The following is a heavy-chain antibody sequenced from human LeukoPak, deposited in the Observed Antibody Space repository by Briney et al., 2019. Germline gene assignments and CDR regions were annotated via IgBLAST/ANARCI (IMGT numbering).Heavy chain of an antibody. J-gene: IGHJ4*02. D-gene: IGHD5-18*01. Sequence: ASVKVSCKASGYTFTGYYIHWVRQAPGQGLEWMGWINPNSGGTNYAQKFQGRLTMTRDTSTTTVYMELSSLRSEDTAMYYCAREIGPRQLHLWGSAFDYWGQGTLVTVSS. CDR2: INPNSGGT. CDR3: AREIGPRQLHLWGSAFDY. CDR1: GYTFTGYY. V-gene: IGHV1-2*02.